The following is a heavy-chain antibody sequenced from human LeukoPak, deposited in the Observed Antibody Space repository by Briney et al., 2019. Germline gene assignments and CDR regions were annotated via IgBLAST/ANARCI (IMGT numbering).Heavy chain of an antibody. CDR2: ISAYNGNT. J-gene: IGHJ5*02. D-gene: IGHD3-22*01. CDR3: ARDYYDSSGYNWFDP. CDR1: GYTFTSYG. Sequence: ASVKVSCKASGYTFTSYGISWVRQAPGQGLEWMGWISAYNGNTNYAQKLQGRVTMTTDTSTSTAYTELRSLRSDDTAVYYCARDYYDSSGYNWFDPWGQGTLVTVSS. V-gene: IGHV1-18*01.